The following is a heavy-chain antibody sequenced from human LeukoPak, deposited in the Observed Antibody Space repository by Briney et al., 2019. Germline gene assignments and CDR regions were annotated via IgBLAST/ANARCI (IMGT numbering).Heavy chain of an antibody. Sequence: GGSLRLSYAASGFTFSSYSMNWVRQAPGKGLEWVSYISGSSGTRYYADSVKGRFTISRDNAKNSLYLQMNSLRAEDTAVYYCARIASGPRFGVDYWGQGTLVTVSS. CDR2: ISGSSGTR. D-gene: IGHD3-10*01. V-gene: IGHV3-48*01. J-gene: IGHJ4*02. CDR1: GFTFSSYS. CDR3: ARIASGPRFGVDY.